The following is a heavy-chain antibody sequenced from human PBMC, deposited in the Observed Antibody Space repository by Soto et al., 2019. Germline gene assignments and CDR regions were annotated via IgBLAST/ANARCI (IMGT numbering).Heavy chain of an antibody. CDR1: GGSISSYY. V-gene: IGHV4-59*01. CDR3: ASTSRAAPGTGLDS. CDR2: IYYGGST. D-gene: IGHD6-25*01. J-gene: IGHJ4*02. Sequence: ASETLSLTCSVSGGSISSYYWSWVRQPPGKGLEWVGYIYYGGSTNYNPSLRSRVTISVDTSKSQFSLTLTSLTAADSAVYYCASTSRAAPGTGLDSWGQGALVTVSS.